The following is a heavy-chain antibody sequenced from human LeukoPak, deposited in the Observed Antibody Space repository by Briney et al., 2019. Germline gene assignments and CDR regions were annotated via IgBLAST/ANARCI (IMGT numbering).Heavy chain of an antibody. V-gene: IGHV4-39*01. CDR3: ARLPYYDILTGYYKHNWFDP. D-gene: IGHD3-9*01. Sequence: SETLSLTCTVSGGSISSSSYYWGWIRQPPGKGLEWIGSIYYSGSTYYNPSLKSRVTISVDTSNNQFSLKLSSVTAADTAVYYCARLPYYDILTGYYKHNWFDPWGQGTLVTVSS. J-gene: IGHJ5*02. CDR1: GGSISSSSYY. CDR2: IYYSGST.